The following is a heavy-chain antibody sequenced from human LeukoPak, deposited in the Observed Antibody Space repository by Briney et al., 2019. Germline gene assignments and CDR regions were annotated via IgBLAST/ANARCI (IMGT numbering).Heavy chain of an antibody. D-gene: IGHD4-11*01. CDR3: AKDETLMTTVTYYFDY. CDR1: GFTFSSYG. CDR2: IRYDGSNK. J-gene: IGHJ4*02. Sequence: GGSLRLSCAASGFTFSSYGMHWVRQAPGKGLEWVAFIRYDGSNKYYADSVKGRFTISRDNPKNTLYLQMNSLRAEDTAVYYCAKDETLMTTVTYYFDYWGQGTLVTVSS. V-gene: IGHV3-30*02.